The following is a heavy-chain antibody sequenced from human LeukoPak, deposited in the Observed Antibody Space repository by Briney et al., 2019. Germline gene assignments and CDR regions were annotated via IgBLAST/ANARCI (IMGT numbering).Heavy chain of an antibody. CDR3: AELGITMIGGV. CDR1: GFTFSSYG. V-gene: IGHV3-30*18. Sequence: PGRSLRLSCAASGFTFSSYGMHWVRQAPGKGLEWVAVISYDGSNKYYADSVKGRFTISRDNSKNTLYLQMNSLRAEDTAVYYCAELGITMIGGVWGKGTTVTISP. J-gene: IGHJ6*04. CDR2: ISYDGSNK. D-gene: IGHD3-10*02.